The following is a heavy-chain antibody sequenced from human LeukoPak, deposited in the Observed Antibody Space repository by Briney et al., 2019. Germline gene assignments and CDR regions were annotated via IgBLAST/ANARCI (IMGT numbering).Heavy chain of an antibody. CDR1: GYTFTGYY. CDR3: ARVGGSSGWTNFDY. J-gene: IGHJ4*02. V-gene: IGHV1-2*02. CDR2: INPNSGGT. D-gene: IGHD6-19*01. Sequence: ASVTVSCQASGYTFTGYYMHWVRQAPGQGLEWMGWINPNSGGTNYAQKFQGRVTMTRDTSISTAYMELSRLRSDDTAVYYCARVGGSSGWTNFDYWGQGTLVTVSS.